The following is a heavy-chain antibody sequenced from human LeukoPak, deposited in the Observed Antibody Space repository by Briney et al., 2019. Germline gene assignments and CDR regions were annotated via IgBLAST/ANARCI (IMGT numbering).Heavy chain of an antibody. V-gene: IGHV3-30-3*01. Sequence: GGSLRLSCAASGFTFGSYAMHWVRQAPGKGLEWVAVISYDGSNKYYADSVKGRFTISRDNSKNTLYLQMNSLRAEDTAVYYCAREGSSSWYYYYYMDVWGKGTTVTVSS. CDR3: AREGSSSWYYYYYMDV. CDR1: GFTFGSYA. J-gene: IGHJ6*03. D-gene: IGHD6-13*01. CDR2: ISYDGSNK.